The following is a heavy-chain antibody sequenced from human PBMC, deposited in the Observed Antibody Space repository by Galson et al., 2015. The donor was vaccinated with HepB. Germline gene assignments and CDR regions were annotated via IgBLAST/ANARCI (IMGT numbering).Heavy chain of an antibody. J-gene: IGHJ4*02. CDR1: GFSFTTYG. D-gene: IGHD3-16*01. V-gene: IGHV3-33*08. Sequence: SLRLSCAASGFSFTTYGMYWVRQAPGKGLEWVAAIWYDGSIEYYRDSVRGRFTVPRDNSRNTLYLQMSSLRAEDTAVYYCARDLGFGLDYWGQGTLVIVSS. CDR3: ARDLGFGLDY. CDR2: IWYDGSIE.